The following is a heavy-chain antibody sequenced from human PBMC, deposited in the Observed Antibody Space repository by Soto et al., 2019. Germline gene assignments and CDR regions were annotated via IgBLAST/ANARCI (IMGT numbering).Heavy chain of an antibody. J-gene: IGHJ6*02. CDR3: ATGRSSRTYYYYYGMDV. Sequence: ASVKVSCKVSGYTLTELSMHWVRQAPGKGLEWMGGFDPEDGETIYAQKFQGRVTMTEDTSTDTAYMELSSLRSEDTAVYYCATGRSSRTYYYYYGMDVWGQGTTVTVSS. CDR2: FDPEDGET. CDR1: GYTLTELS. D-gene: IGHD6-13*01. V-gene: IGHV1-24*01.